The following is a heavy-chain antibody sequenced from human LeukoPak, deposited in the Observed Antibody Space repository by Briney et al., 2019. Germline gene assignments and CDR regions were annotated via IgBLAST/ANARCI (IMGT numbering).Heavy chain of an antibody. J-gene: IGHJ6*03. CDR2: IYYSGST. CDR1: GVSISSYY. V-gene: IGHV4-59*01. Sequence: KPSETLSLTCTASGVSISSYYWSWIRQPPGKGLEWIGYIYYSGSTNYYPSLKSRVTISVDTSKNQFSLQLSSVTAADTAVYYCARARPSGQDYYYYYTDVWGKGTTVTVSS. D-gene: IGHD6-6*01. CDR3: ARARPSGQDYYYYYTDV.